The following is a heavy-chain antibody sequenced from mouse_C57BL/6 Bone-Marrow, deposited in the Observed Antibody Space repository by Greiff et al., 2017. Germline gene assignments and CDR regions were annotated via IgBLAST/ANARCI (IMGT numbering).Heavy chain of an antibody. CDR2: ISSGGSYT. Sequence: EVQRVESGGDLVKPGGSLKLSCAASGFTFISYGMSWVRQTPDKRLEWVATISSGGSYTYYPDSVKGRFTISRDNAKNTLYLQMSSLKSEDTAMYYCARQGVYSLAWFAYWGQGTLVTVSA. CDR3: ARQGVYSLAWFAY. J-gene: IGHJ3*01. CDR1: GFTFISYG. D-gene: IGHD1-1*01. V-gene: IGHV5-6*01.